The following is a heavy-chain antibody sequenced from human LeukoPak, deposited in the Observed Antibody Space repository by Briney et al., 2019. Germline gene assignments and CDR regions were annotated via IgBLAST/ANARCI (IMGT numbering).Heavy chain of an antibody. D-gene: IGHD3-22*01. CDR3: ARGPPRYYDSSGYYQNAEYFQH. CDR2: INPNSGGT. V-gene: IGHV1-2*02. J-gene: IGHJ1*01. CDR1: GYTFTGYY. Sequence: EASVKVSCKASGYTFTGYYMHWVRQAPGQGLEWMGWINPNSGGTNYAQKFQGRVTMTRDTSISTAYMELSRLRSDDTAVYYCARGPPRYYDSSGYYQNAEYFQHWGQGTLVTVSS.